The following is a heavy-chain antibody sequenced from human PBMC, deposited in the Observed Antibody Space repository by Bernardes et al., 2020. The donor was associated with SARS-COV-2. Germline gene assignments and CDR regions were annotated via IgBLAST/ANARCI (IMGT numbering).Heavy chain of an antibody. CDR2: ISSSGSTI. CDR3: ARGMKGYSYGINCLDY. Sequence: GGSLRLSCAASGFTFSSYEMNWVRQAPGKGLEWVSYISSSGSTIYYADSVKGRFTISRDNAKNSLYLQMNSLRAEDTAVYYCARGMKGYSYGINCLDYWGQGTLVTGSS. J-gene: IGHJ4*02. V-gene: IGHV3-48*03. CDR1: GFTFSSYE. D-gene: IGHD5-18*01.